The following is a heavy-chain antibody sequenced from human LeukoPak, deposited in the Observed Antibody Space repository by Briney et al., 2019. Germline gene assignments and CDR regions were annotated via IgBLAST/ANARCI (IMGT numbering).Heavy chain of an antibody. J-gene: IGHJ4*02. CDR1: GGSISSSSHY. CDR2: IYYSGSS. D-gene: IGHD4-17*01. V-gene: IGHV4-39*01. CDR3: ARGPTVTTDY. Sequence: PSETLSLTCTVSGGSISSSSHYWGWFRQPPGKGLEWIGYIYYSGSSFCNPSLKCRVTMSVDTSKNQFSLRLNSVTAADTAVYYCARGPTVTTDYWGQGTLVTVSS.